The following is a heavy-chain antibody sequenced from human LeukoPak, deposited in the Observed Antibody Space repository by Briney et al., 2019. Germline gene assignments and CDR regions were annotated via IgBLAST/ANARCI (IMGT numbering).Heavy chain of an antibody. J-gene: IGHJ6*03. D-gene: IGHD5-24*01. CDR2: IYTSGST. V-gene: IGHV4-4*07. Sequence: PSETLSLTCTVSGYSISSGYLWGWIRQPAGKGLEWIGRIYTSGSTNYNPSLKSRVTMSVDTSKNQFSLKLSSVTAADTAVYYCARDSGDGYNDYYYYYMDVWGKGTTVTISS. CDR3: ARDSGDGYNDYYYYYMDV. CDR1: GYSISSGY.